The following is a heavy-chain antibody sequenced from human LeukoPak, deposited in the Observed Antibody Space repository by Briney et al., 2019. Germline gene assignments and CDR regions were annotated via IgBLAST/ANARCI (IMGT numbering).Heavy chain of an antibody. J-gene: IGHJ4*02. Sequence: GGSLRLSCAASGFTFSSYAMHWVRQAPGKGLEWVAVISYDGSNKYYADSVKGRFAISRDNSKNTLYLQMNSLRAEDTAVYYCARAGDYWGQGTLVTVSS. V-gene: IGHV3-30*09. CDR3: ARAGDY. CDR2: ISYDGSNK. CDR1: GFTFSSYA.